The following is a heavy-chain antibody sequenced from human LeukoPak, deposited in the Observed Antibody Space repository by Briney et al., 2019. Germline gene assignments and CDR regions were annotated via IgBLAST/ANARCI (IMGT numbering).Heavy chain of an antibody. Sequence: PGRSLRLSCAASGFTFSTYAMNWVRQAPGKGLEWLAVISQHGTNEYYADSVKGRFAISRDNSRNTLYLQMNSLRAEDTAVYYCAKLIEGDWYFDLWGCGTLVTVSS. CDR3: AKLIEGDWYFDL. CDR1: GFTFSTYA. CDR2: ISQHGTNE. J-gene: IGHJ2*01. V-gene: IGHV3-30-3*02. D-gene: IGHD2/OR15-2a*01.